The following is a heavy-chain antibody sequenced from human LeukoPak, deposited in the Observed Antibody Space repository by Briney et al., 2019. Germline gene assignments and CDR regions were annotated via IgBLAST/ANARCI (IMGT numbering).Heavy chain of an antibody. CDR1: GYSFTSYW. J-gene: IGHJ5*02. Sequence: GESLKISCKGSGYSFTSYWIGWVRQMPGKGLEWMGIIYPGDSDTRYSSSFQGQVTISADKSISTAYLQWSSLKASDTAMYYCARGSLYDSSGYYLTRPANWFDPWGQGTLVTVSS. V-gene: IGHV5-51*01. CDR2: IYPGDSDT. CDR3: ARGSLYDSSGYYLTRPANWFDP. D-gene: IGHD3-22*01.